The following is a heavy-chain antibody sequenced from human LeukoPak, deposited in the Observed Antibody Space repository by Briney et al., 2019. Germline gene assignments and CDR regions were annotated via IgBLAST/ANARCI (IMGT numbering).Heavy chain of an antibody. Sequence: GGSLRLSCAASGSTFSSYSMNWVRQAPGKGLEWVSSISSSSSYIYYADSVKGRFTISRDNAKNSLYLQMNSLRAEDTAVYCCARGGMVTIFGVADYWGQGTLVTVSS. V-gene: IGHV3-21*01. CDR3: ARGGMVTIFGVADY. CDR2: ISSSSSYI. J-gene: IGHJ4*02. D-gene: IGHD3-3*01. CDR1: GSTFSSYS.